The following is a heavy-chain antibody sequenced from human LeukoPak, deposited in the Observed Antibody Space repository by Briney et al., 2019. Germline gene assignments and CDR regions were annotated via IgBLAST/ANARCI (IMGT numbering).Heavy chain of an antibody. CDR3: ARSSIDYDILTGYPFYFDY. J-gene: IGHJ4*02. V-gene: IGHV5-51*01. D-gene: IGHD3-9*01. CDR1: GYSFTSYW. CDR2: IYPGDSDT. Sequence: GESLQISCQGSGYSFTSYWIGWVRQMPGKGLVWMGIIYPGDSDTRYSPSFQGQVTLSADKSISTAYLQWSSLKASDTAMYYRARSSIDYDILTGYPFYFDYWGQGTLVTVSS.